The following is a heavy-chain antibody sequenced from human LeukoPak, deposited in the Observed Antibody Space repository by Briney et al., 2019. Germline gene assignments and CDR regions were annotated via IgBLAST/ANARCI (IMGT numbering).Heavy chain of an antibody. V-gene: IGHV1-2*02. Sequence: GASVKVSCKASGYTFTGYYIHWVRQAPGQGLEWMGWIRGYNGGTNFAQKFRGRGTMTRDTATTTAYMELSRLRSDGTAVLRFSLLFMDVWGKGTTVTVS. CDR2: IRGYNGGT. J-gene: IGHJ6*04. CDR3: SLLFMDV. D-gene: IGHD3-3*01. CDR1: GYTFTGYY.